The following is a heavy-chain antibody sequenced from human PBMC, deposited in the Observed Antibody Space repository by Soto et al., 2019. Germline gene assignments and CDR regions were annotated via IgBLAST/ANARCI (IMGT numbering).Heavy chain of an antibody. V-gene: IGHV3-33*03. D-gene: IGHD3-10*01. CDR2: IWYDGSNK. J-gene: IGHJ4*02. Sequence: GGSLRLSCAASGFTFSSYGMHWVRQAPGKGLEWVAVIWYDGSNKYYADSVKGRFSISRDNSKNTLYLQMNSLRGEDTAVYYCATRHYYASGSYHLDNWGQGTLVTVSS. CDR3: ATRHYYASGSYHLDN. CDR1: GFTFSSYG.